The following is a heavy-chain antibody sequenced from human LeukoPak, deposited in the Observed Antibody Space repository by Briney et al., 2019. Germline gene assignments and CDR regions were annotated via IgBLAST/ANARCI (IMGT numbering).Heavy chain of an antibody. D-gene: IGHD6-13*01. V-gene: IGHV1-69*01. J-gene: IGHJ4*02. CDR3: ARFSTNIAAADHYFDY. CDR2: IIPIFGTA. CDR1: GGTFSNYA. Sequence: SVKVSCKASGGTFSNYAIRWVRQAPGQGLEWMGGIIPIFGTANYAQKFQGRVTITADESTSTAYMELSSLRSEDTAVYYCARFSTNIAAADHYFDYRGQGTLVTVSS.